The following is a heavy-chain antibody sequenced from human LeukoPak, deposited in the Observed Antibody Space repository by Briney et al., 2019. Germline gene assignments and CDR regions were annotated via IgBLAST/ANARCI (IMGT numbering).Heavy chain of an antibody. CDR1: GFTFDDYT. D-gene: IGHD6-13*01. J-gene: IGHJ4*02. CDR2: ISWDGGST. CDR3: AKDSRYIAAAGTPAFDY. Sequence: GGSLRLSCAASGFTFDDYTMHWVRQAPGKGLEWVSLISWDGGSTYYADSVKGRFTISRDSSKNSLYLQMNSMRAEDTAVYYCAKDSRYIAAAGTPAFDYWGQGTLVTVSS. V-gene: IGHV3-43*01.